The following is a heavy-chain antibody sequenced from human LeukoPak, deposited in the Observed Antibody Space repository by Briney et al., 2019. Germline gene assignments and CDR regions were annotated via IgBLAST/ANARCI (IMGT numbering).Heavy chain of an antibody. Sequence: PGGSLRLSCAAFGFTFNNYWMSWVRQAPGKGLEWVANINQDGSGKHYVDSVKGRFTISRDNAENSLYLQMNSLRAEDTAVYFCAKASIAGAIGVLDYWGQGTLVTVSS. V-gene: IGHV3-7*01. D-gene: IGHD1-26*01. J-gene: IGHJ4*02. CDR3: AKASIAGAIGVLDY. CDR1: GFTFNNYW. CDR2: INQDGSGK.